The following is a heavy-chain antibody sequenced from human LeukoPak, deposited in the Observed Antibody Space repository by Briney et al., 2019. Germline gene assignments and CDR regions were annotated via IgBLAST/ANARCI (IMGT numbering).Heavy chain of an antibody. CDR1: GGSFSGYY. D-gene: IGHD3-22*01. CDR2: INHSGST. CDR3: ARLPYNYDSSGYYGGHYFDY. Sequence: SETLSLTCAVYGGSFSGYYWSWIRQPPGKGLEWIGEINHSGSTNYNPSFKSRVTISVDTSKNQFSLKLSSVTAADTAVYYCARLPYNYDSSGYYGGHYFDYWGQGTLVTVSS. V-gene: IGHV4-34*01. J-gene: IGHJ4*02.